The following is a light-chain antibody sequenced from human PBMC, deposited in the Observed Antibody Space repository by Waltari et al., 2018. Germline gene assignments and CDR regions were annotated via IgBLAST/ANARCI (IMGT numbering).Light chain of an antibody. J-gene: IGLJ2*01. CDR1: SSNIGAGYD. Sequence: QSVLTQPPSVSGAPGQRVTISCTGSSSNIGAGYDVHWYQQLPGTAPKLLIYLNSNRPSGVPYRFSASKPGTSASLAITGLQAEDEAYYYCQSYDRSLSVVFGGGTKLTVL. CDR2: LNS. CDR3: QSYDRSLSVV. V-gene: IGLV1-40*01.